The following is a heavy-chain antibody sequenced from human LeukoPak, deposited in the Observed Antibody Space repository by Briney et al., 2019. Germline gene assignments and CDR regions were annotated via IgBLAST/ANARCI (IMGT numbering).Heavy chain of an antibody. V-gene: IGHV4-4*07. CDR1: GGSISSYF. CDR3: ARGNNFWSGYSQDYFDY. J-gene: IGHJ4*02. Sequence: SETLSLTCTVSGGSISSYFWSWIRQPAGKGLERIGRIYTSGSTNYNPSLKSRVTMSVDTSKNQFSLKLTSVTAADTAVYYCARGNNFWSGYSQDYFDYWGQGTLVTVSS. CDR2: IYTSGST. D-gene: IGHD3-3*01.